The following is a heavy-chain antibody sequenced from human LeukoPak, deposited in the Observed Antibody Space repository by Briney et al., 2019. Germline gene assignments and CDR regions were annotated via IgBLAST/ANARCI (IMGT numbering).Heavy chain of an antibody. V-gene: IGHV4-59*01. CDR3: ARKNVGYRSGQLDY. CDR1: GDSISHYY. CDR2: IYYSGST. J-gene: IGHJ4*02. D-gene: IGHD6-19*01. Sequence: SETLSLTCTVSGDSISHYYWSWIQQAPGKGLEWIGYIYYSGSTNYNPSLKSRVTISVDTSKNQFSLKLSSETAADTAVYYCARKNVGYRSGQLDYWGQGTLVTVSS.